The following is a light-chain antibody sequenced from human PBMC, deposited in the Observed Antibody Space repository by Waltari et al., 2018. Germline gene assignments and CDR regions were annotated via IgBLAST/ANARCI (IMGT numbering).Light chain of an antibody. CDR1: SSNIGAGDD. J-gene: IGLJ1*01. CDR2: GNN. CDR3: QSYDSRLSTYV. Sequence: QSVLTQPPSVSGAAGQRVTLPCTGGSSNIGAGDDVNWDQQLPGTAPKLLIYGNNKRPSGIPDRFSASRSGTSASLAITGLQADYEADYYCQSYDSRLSTYVFGTGTKVTVL. V-gene: IGLV1-40*01.